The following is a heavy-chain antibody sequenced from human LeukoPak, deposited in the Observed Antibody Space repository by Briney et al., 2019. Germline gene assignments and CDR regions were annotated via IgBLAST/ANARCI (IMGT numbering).Heavy chain of an antibody. V-gene: IGHV3-43*02. CDR3: AKDLHCSSTSCYSIYYYYYGMDV. D-gene: IGHD2-2*01. Sequence: PGGSLRLSCAASGFTFDDYAMHWVRQAPGKGLEWVSLISGDGGSTYYADSVKGRFTISRDNSKNSLYLQMSSLRTEDTALYYCAKDLHCSSTSCYSIYYYYYGMDVWGQGTTVTVSS. CDR1: GFTFDDYA. CDR2: ISGDGGST. J-gene: IGHJ6*02.